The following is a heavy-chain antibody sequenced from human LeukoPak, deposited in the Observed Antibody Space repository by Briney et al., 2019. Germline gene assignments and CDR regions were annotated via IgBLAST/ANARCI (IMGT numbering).Heavy chain of an antibody. V-gene: IGHV3-23*01. CDR1: GFTFTSYS. D-gene: IGHD5-24*01. Sequence: GGSLRLSCAASGFTFTSYSMSWVRQAPGKGLEWVSSITGGGENTYYADSVKGRFTISRDNSKNTLYLQMSSLRAEDTAVFYCAKRMAYYFQYWGQGTLVTVSS. CDR2: ITGGGENT. J-gene: IGHJ4*02. CDR3: AKRMAYYFQY.